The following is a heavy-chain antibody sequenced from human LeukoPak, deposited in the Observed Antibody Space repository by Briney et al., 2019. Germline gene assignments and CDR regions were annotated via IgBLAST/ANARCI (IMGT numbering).Heavy chain of an antibody. Sequence: SETLSLTCTVSGGSISSYYWSWIRQPPGKGLEWIGYIYYSGSTNYNPSLKSRVTISVDTSKNQFSLKLSSVTAADTAVYYCARAPSGWSDYWYFDLWGRGTLVTVSS. CDR2: IYYSGST. D-gene: IGHD6-19*01. J-gene: IGHJ2*01. V-gene: IGHV4-59*01. CDR1: GGSISSYY. CDR3: ARAPSGWSDYWYFDL.